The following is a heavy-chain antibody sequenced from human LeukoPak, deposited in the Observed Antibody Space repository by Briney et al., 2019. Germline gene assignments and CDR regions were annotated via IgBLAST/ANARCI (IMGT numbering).Heavy chain of an antibody. Sequence: SETLSLTCTVSGGSLSSYYWTWIRQPAGKGLEWIGRIYSSGSTDYNPSLKGRLTMSLDMSRNQISLELTSVTAADTAMYYCSRGLVYSSGYDYGSDVWGQGTTVTVSS. V-gene: IGHV4-4*07. J-gene: IGHJ6*02. CDR1: GGSLSSYY. CDR3: SRGLVYSSGYDYGSDV. CDR2: IYSSGST. D-gene: IGHD6-19*01.